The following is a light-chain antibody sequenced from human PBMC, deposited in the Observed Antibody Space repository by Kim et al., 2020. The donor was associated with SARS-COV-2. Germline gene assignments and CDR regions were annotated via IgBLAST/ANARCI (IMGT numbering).Light chain of an antibody. J-gene: IGKJ2*04. V-gene: IGKV3-15*01. CDR2: GAS. CDR1: QNIRSN. CDR3: HQYTYLGS. Sequence: LSVSPGESATLSCRASQNIRSNLVWFQKKVCQAPRLLIYGASIRATGIPARFSGSGSGTEFTLTITDLQSEDFAVYYCHQYTYLGSFGQGTKLEI.